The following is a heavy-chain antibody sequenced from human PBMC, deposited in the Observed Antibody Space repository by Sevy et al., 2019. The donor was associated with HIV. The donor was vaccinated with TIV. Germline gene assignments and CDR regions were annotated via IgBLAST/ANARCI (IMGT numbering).Heavy chain of an antibody. CDR3: AKLWIISGYSNSPFDY. J-gene: IGHJ4*02. D-gene: IGHD3-22*01. CDR2: ICAGGGTT. CDR1: GFTFSSYA. V-gene: IGHV3-23*01. Sequence: GGSLRLSCAASGFTFSSYAMNWVHQAPGKELEWVSVICAGGGTTYYADSVKGRFTISRDNSKNTLFLQMNSLRAEDTAIYYCAKLWIISGYSNSPFDYWGQGALVTVSS.